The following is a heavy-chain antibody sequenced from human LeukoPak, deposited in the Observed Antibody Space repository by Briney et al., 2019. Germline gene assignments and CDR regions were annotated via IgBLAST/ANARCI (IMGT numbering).Heavy chain of an antibody. Sequence: GASVKVPCKASGYTFTNYYIHWVRQAPGQGLEWMGITDPIGGSTNYAQKFQGRVTMTRDTSTSTVYMELSSLRSEDTAVYYCASPSTVVTPDYYYMDVWGKGTTVTVSS. J-gene: IGHJ6*03. CDR1: GYTFTNYY. CDR3: ASPSTVVTPDYYYMDV. V-gene: IGHV1-46*01. CDR2: TDPIGGST. D-gene: IGHD4-23*01.